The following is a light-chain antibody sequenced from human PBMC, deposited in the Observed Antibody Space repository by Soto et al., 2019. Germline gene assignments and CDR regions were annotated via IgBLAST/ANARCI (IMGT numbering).Light chain of an antibody. J-gene: IGKJ1*01. Sequence: EVVMRQSPATLSVSPGEGATLPCRASQGIGDTLACYQHKPGQTPRLLIYDTSTRATGVPTRFSGSRSGADFTLTISSLQAEDVAVYYCQQYYSTPPTFGQGTKVDIK. V-gene: IGKV3-15*01. CDR1: QGIGDT. CDR3: QQYYSTPPT. CDR2: DTS.